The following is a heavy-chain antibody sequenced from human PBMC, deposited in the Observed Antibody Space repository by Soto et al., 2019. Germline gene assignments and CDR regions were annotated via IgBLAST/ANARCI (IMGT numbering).Heavy chain of an antibody. CDR3: TTESVVVTAADAFDI. V-gene: IGHV1-45*02. D-gene: IGHD2-21*02. CDR2: ITPFSGVP. Sequence: SVKVSCKASGYTFTSRYLHWVRQAPGQALEWMGWITPFSGVPNYAQKFQDRVTITGDTSMNTVYMELSSLRSEDTAMYYCTTESVVVTAADAFDIWGQGTMVTVSS. CDR1: GYTFTSRY. J-gene: IGHJ3*02.